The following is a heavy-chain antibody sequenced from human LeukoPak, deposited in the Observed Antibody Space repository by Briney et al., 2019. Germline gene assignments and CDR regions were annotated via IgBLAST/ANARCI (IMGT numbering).Heavy chain of an antibody. Sequence: SETLSLTCTVSGGSISDYYWSWIRQPPGKGLEWIGYVYYSGSTNYNSALKSRVTISVDTSKNQISLKLSSVTAADTAVYYCARAPNWNYAENYYFDSWGQGTLVTVSS. D-gene: IGHD1-7*01. CDR1: GGSISDYY. V-gene: IGHV4-59*08. CDR3: ARAPNWNYAENYYFDS. CDR2: VYYSGST. J-gene: IGHJ4*02.